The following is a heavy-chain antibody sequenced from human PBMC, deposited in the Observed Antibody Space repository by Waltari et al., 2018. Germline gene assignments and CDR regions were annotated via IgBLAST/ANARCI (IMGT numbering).Heavy chain of an antibody. D-gene: IGHD2-2*01. CDR3: ARDEKDIVVVPYYYYGMDV. V-gene: IGHV4-34*01. J-gene: IGHJ6*02. Sequence: QVQLQQWGAGLLKPSETLSLTCAVYGGSFSGYYWSWLGQPPGKGLEWIGEINHSGSTNYNPSLKRRVTISVDTSKNQFSLKLSSVTAADTAVYYCARDEKDIVVVPYYYYGMDVWGQGTTVTVSS. CDR2: INHSGST. CDR1: GGSFSGYY.